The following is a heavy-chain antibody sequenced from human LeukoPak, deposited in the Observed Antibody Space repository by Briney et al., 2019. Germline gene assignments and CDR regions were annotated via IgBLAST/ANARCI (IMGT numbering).Heavy chain of an antibody. V-gene: IGHV4-4*02. J-gene: IGHJ4*02. CDR1: GGSISSSNW. D-gene: IGHD4-17*01. Sequence: KPSGTLSLTCAVSGGSISSSNWWSWVRQPPGKGLEWIGEIYHSGSTNYNPSLKSRVTISVDKSKNQFSLKLSSVTAADTAVYYCARFRSTVTSYYFDYWGQGTLVTVSS. CDR3: ARFRSTVTSYYFDY. CDR2: IYHSGST.